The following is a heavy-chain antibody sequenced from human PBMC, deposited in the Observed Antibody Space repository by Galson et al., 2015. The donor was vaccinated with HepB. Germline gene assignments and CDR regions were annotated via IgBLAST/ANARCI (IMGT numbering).Heavy chain of an antibody. J-gene: IGHJ3*02. CDR2: FDPEDGET. D-gene: IGHD5-12*01. CDR3: ATAPYSGYDLVTAFDI. CDR1: GYTLTELS. Sequence: SVKVSCKVSGYTLTELSMHWVRQAPGKGLEWMGGFDPEDGETIYAQKFQGRVTMTEDTSTDTAYMELSSLRSEDTAVYYCATAPYSGYDLVTAFDIWGQGTMVTVSS. V-gene: IGHV1-24*01.